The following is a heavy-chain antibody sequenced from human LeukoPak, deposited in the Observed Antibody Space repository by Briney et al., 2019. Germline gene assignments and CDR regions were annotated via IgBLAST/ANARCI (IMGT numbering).Heavy chain of an antibody. J-gene: IGHJ6*02. CDR1: GFTFSSYW. D-gene: IGHD3-22*01. CDR3: AKDPYDSSGYYLYYYYGVDV. V-gene: IGHV3-30*02. CDR2: IRYDGSNK. Sequence: PGGSLRLSCAASGFTFSSYWMSWVRQAPGKGLEWVAFIRYDGSNKYYADSVKGRFTISRDNSKNTLYLQMNSLRAEDTAVYYCAKDPYDSSGYYLYYYYGVDVWGQGTTVTVSS.